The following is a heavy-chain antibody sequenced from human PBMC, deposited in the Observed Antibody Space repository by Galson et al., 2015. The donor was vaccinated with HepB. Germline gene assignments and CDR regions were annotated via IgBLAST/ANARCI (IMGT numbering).Heavy chain of an antibody. CDR2: ISGSGGST. J-gene: IGHJ6*02. Sequence: SLRLSCAASGFTFSSYAMSWVRQAPGKGLEWVSAISGSGGSTYYADSVKGRFTISRDNSKNTLYLQMNSLRAEDTAVYYCARGPARPTVTTREYPYYYYGMDVWGQGTTVTVSS. V-gene: IGHV3-23*01. CDR3: ARGPARPTVTTREYPYYYYGMDV. D-gene: IGHD4-17*01. CDR1: GFTFSSYA.